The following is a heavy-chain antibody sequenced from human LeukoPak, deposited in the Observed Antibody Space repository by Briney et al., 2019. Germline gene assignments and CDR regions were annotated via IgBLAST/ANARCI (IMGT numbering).Heavy chain of an antibody. J-gene: IGHJ4*02. CDR2: INSDGSST. CDR3: GRVSSDSSGYPDY. Sequence: PGGSLRLSCAASGFTFSSYWMHWVRQAPGKGLVWVSRINSDGSSTSYADSVKGRFTISRDNAKNTLYLQMNSLRAEDTAVYYCGRVSSDSSGYPDYWGQGTLVTVSS. CDR1: GFTFSSYW. D-gene: IGHD3-22*01. V-gene: IGHV3-74*01.